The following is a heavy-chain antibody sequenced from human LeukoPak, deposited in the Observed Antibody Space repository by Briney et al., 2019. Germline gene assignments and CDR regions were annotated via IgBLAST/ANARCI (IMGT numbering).Heavy chain of an antibody. CDR1: GGSFSGYY. J-gene: IGHJ5*02. Sequence: SETLSLTCAVYGGSFSGYYWSWIRQPPGKGLEWIGEINHSGSTNYNPSLKSRVTISVDTSKNQFSLKLSSVTAADTAVYYCARGREEGWLGEYNWFDPWGQGTLVTVSS. CDR3: ARGREEGWLGEYNWFDP. D-gene: IGHD3-10*01. CDR2: INHSGST. V-gene: IGHV4-34*01.